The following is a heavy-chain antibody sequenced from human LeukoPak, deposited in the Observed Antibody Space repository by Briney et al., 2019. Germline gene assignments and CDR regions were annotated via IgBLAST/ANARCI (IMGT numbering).Heavy chain of an antibody. CDR3: AREWGYYDSSGYYYSNVLYDY. D-gene: IGHD3-22*01. V-gene: IGHV4-4*07. J-gene: IGHJ4*02. Sequence: SETLSLTCTVSGDSISSYYWSSVRQPAGKGVELIGRIYTCGSTNYNPSLKSRVTMSVDTSKNQFSLKLSSVTAADTAVYYCAREWGYYDSSGYYYSNVLYDYGGQGPLVTVS. CDR1: GDSISSYY. CDR2: IYTCGST.